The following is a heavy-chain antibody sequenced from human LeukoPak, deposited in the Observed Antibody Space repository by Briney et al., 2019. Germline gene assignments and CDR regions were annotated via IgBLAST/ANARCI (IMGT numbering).Heavy chain of an antibody. D-gene: IGHD6-13*01. Sequence: SVKVSCKASGGTFSSYAISWVRQAPGQGLEWMGGIIPTFGTANYAQKFQGRVTITTDESTSTAYMELSSLRSEDTAVYYRARDIAAAGTCFDPWGQGTLVTVSS. CDR3: ARDIAAAGTCFDP. CDR2: IIPTFGTA. CDR1: GGTFSSYA. V-gene: IGHV1-69*05. J-gene: IGHJ5*02.